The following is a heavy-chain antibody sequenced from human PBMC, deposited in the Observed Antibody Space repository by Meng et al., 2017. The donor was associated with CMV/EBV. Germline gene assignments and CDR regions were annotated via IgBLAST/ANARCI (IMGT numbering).Heavy chain of an antibody. V-gene: IGHV4-34*01. D-gene: IGHD2-15*01. CDR3: ASSLTYPDY. Sequence: QVQLQKGGAGLLKPSETLSLTCAVYGGSFSGHYWSWIRQPPGKGLEWIGEINHSGSTNYNPSLKSRVTISVDTSKNQFPLKLSSVTAADTAVYYCASSLTYPDYWGQGTLVTVSS. CDR2: INHSGST. CDR1: GGSFSGHY. J-gene: IGHJ4*02.